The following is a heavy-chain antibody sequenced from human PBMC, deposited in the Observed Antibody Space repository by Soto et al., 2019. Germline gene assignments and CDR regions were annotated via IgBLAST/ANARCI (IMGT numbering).Heavy chain of an antibody. V-gene: IGHV3-23*01. CDR1: GFTFSSYA. D-gene: IGHD3-3*01. CDR2: ISGSGGST. J-gene: IGHJ4*02. Sequence: EVQLLESGGGLVQPGGSLRLSCAASGFTFSSYAMSWFRQAPGKGLEWVSAISGSGGSTYYADSVKGRFTISRDNSKNTLYLQMNSLRAEDTAVYYCAKIPLEWHHLPDYWGQGTLVTVSS. CDR3: AKIPLEWHHLPDY.